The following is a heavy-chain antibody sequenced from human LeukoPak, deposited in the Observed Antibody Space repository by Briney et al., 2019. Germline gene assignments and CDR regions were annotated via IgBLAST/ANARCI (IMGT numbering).Heavy chain of an antibody. CDR3: ANHGSYYYDSSGYHMDV. D-gene: IGHD3-22*01. CDR2: IQFHGSNK. Sequence: TGGSLRLSCAASGFTFSSYGMHWVRQAPGKGLEWVAFIQFHGSNKYYADSVKGRFTISRDNSKNTLYLQMNSLRAEDTAVYYCANHGSYYYDSSGYHMDVWGKGTTVTVSS. CDR1: GFTFSSYG. V-gene: IGHV3-30*02. J-gene: IGHJ6*03.